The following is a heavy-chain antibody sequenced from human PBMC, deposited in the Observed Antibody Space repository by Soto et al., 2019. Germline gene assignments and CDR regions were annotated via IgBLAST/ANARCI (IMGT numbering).Heavy chain of an antibody. V-gene: IGHV1-3*01. CDR3: TREGALAENWFDP. CDR2: MNAGNGNT. J-gene: IGHJ5*02. D-gene: IGHD6-19*01. Sequence: GASVKVSCKASGYKVSGYSFINYAMHWVRQAPGQKLEWMGWMNAGNGNTKYSEKFQGRLTISRDTSANTAYMELSGLKSEDTAVYYCTREGALAENWFDPWGQGTLVTVSS. CDR1: GYKVSGYSFINYA.